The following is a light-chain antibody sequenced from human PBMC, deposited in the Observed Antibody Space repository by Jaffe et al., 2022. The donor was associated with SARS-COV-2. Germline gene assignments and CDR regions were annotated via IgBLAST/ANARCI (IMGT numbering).Light chain of an antibody. Sequence: QSALTQPPSVSGSPGQTVTISCTGTSRDVGSYNRVSWYQQSPGTAPKVLIYEVRNRPSGVPDRFSGSKSGNTASLTISGLQAEDEADYYCSSYTSSTTSVLFGGGTKLTVL. J-gene: IGLJ2*01. CDR2: EVR. CDR3: SSYTSSTTSVL. V-gene: IGLV2-18*02. CDR1: SRDVGSYNR.